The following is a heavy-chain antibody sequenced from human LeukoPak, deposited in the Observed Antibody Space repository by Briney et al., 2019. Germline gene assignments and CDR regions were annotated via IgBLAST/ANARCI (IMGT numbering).Heavy chain of an antibody. CDR1: GFTFSVYA. D-gene: IGHD6-19*01. V-gene: IGHV3-23*01. Sequence: GGSLRLFCAGAGFTFSVYAMTWVRQAPGKGLEWVSSISNSGSSTHYADSVKGRFTISRDNSKNTLYLQMNSLRAEDTAVYYCARDREQWLVLGYFDYWGQGTLVTVSS. CDR3: ARDREQWLVLGYFDY. J-gene: IGHJ4*02. CDR2: ISNSGSST.